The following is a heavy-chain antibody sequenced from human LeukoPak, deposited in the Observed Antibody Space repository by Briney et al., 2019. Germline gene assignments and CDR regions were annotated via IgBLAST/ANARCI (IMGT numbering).Heavy chain of an antibody. Sequence: ASVKVSCKASGYTFTGYYMHWVRHAPGQGLEWMGWINPNSGGTNYAQKFQGRVTMTRDTSISTAYMELSRLRSDDTAVYYCARRITMVRGVISQSNWFDPWGQGTLVTVSS. J-gene: IGHJ5*02. CDR2: INPNSGGT. V-gene: IGHV1-2*02. CDR3: ARRITMVRGVISQSNWFDP. CDR1: GYTFTGYY. D-gene: IGHD3-10*01.